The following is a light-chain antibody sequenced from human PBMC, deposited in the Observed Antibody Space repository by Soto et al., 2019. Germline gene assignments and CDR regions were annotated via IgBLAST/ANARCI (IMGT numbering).Light chain of an antibody. Sequence: IQITHAASTLSASVGDRVTITCRASQSISSWLAWYQQKPGKAPKLLIYDASSLESGVPSRFSGSGSGTEFTLTISSLQPDDFATYYCQQYNSYSPLTFGGGTKVDIK. CDR2: DAS. J-gene: IGKJ4*01. CDR1: QSISSW. CDR3: QQYNSYSPLT. V-gene: IGKV1-5*01.